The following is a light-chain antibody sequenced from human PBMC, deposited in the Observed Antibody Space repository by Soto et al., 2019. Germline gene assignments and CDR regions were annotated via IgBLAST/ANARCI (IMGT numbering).Light chain of an antibody. Sequence: AIQLTQSPSSLSASVGDRVTITCRASQGISSALAWYQQKPGKAPKSLIYDASSLESGVPSRFSGSGSGTDFTLTISSLQPEDFATYYCQQFNNYHGVTFGPGTKVDIK. V-gene: IGKV1D-13*01. CDR2: DAS. CDR1: QGISSA. CDR3: QQFNNYHGVT. J-gene: IGKJ3*01.